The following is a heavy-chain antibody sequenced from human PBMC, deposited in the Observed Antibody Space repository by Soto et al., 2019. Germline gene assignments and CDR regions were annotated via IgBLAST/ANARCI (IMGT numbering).Heavy chain of an antibody. J-gene: IGHJ4*02. Sequence: EVQLLESGGGLVQPGGSLRLSCAASGFTFSSFAMSWVRQAPGKGLEWVSAIGSRGDSTYYADSVKGRFTISRDNSKNTLYLQVNSLRAEDTAVDYCAKDLIYGYNSGRPFDSWGQGTLVTVSS. CDR3: AKDLIYGYNSGRPFDS. D-gene: IGHD6-19*01. V-gene: IGHV3-23*01. CDR1: GFTFSSFA. CDR2: IGSRGDST.